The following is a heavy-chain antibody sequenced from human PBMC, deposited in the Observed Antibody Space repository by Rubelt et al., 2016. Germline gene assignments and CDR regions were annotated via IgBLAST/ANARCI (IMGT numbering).Heavy chain of an antibody. CDR3: ARGSDLVVLEGPVDI. V-gene: IGHV3-30*04. CDR2: ISYDGSNK. CDR1: GFTFSSYA. D-gene: IGHD3-22*01. Sequence: VESGGGVVQPGRSLRLSCAASGFTFSSYAMHWARQAPGKGLEWVAVISYDGSNKYYADSVKGRFTISRDNYKKTLYLQMNSLRAEDKAVYYCARGSDLVVLEGPVDIWGQGTMVTVSS. J-gene: IGHJ3*02.